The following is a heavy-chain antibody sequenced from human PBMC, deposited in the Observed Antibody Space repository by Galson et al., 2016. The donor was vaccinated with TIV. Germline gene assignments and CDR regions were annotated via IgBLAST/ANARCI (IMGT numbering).Heavy chain of an antibody. CDR1: GFTFSTYG. Sequence: SLRLSCAASGFTFSTYGMHWVRQAPGKGLEWVAVTSYNGGNKYYAASVKGRFTISRDHSKNTLHLQMNSLRAEDTAVYYCAKCRRGYDSSWFPRAAYYYYAMDVWGQGTTVTVSS. V-gene: IGHV3-30*18. CDR3: AKCRRGYDSSWFPRAAYYYYAMDV. D-gene: IGHD6-13*01. CDR2: TSYNGGNK. J-gene: IGHJ6*02.